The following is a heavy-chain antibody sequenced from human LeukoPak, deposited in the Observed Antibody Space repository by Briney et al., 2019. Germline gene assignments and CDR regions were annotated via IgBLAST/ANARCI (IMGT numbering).Heavy chain of an antibody. Sequence: ASVKVSCKASGYTFTSYGISWVRQAPGQGLEWMGWISAYNGNTNYAQKLQGRVTMTTDTSTSTAYMELRSLRSDDTAVYYCASWPVGATTGSYYYYGMDVWGQGTTVTVSS. D-gene: IGHD1-26*01. V-gene: IGHV1-18*01. CDR1: GYTFTSYG. CDR3: ASWPVGATTGSYYYYGMDV. J-gene: IGHJ6*02. CDR2: ISAYNGNT.